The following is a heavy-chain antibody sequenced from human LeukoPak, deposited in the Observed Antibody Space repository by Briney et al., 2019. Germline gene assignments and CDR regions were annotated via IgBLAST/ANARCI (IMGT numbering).Heavy chain of an antibody. V-gene: IGHV3-30*04. CDR1: GFTFSSYA. Sequence: GRSLRLSCAASGFTFSSYAMHWVRQAPGKGLEWVAVISYDGSNKYYADSVKGRFTISRDNSKNTLYLQMNSLRAEDTAVYYCAKGIIAARRQSGDYGMDVWGQGTTVTVSS. CDR2: ISYDGSNK. J-gene: IGHJ6*02. D-gene: IGHD6-6*01. CDR3: AKGIIAARRQSGDYGMDV.